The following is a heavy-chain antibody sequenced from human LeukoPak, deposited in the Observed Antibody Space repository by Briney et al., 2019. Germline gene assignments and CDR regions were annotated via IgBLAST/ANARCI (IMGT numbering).Heavy chain of an antibody. CDR2: IKQDGSDK. D-gene: IGHD2-15*01. CDR3: ARVGAATFYWYYMDV. Sequence: GWSLRLSCEASGFTFSSYWMSWVRQAPGKGLEGVANIKQDGSDKYYVDSLKGRFTVSRDNAKNSLYLQINSLRVGDTAVYFCARVGAATFYWYYMDVWGKGTTVTVSS. J-gene: IGHJ6*03. V-gene: IGHV3-7*01. CDR1: GFTFSSYW.